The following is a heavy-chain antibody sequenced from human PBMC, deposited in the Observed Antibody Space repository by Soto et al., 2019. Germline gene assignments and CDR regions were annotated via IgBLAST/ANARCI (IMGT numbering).Heavy chain of an antibody. CDR3: VPRRSGSYYKSQGEADY. CDR2: INHSGST. Sequence: QVQLQQWGAGLLKPSETLSLTCAVYGGSFSGYYWSWIRQPPGKGLEWIGEINHSGSTNYNPSLKSRVTISVDTSKNQFSLKLSSVTAADTAVYYCVPRRSGSYYKSQGEADYWGQGTLVTVSS. D-gene: IGHD3-10*01. J-gene: IGHJ4*02. V-gene: IGHV4-34*01. CDR1: GGSFSGYY.